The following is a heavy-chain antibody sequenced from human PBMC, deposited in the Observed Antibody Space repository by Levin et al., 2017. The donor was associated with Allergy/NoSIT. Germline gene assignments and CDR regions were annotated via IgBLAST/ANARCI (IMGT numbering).Heavy chain of an antibody. CDR2: INHSGST. J-gene: IGHJ4*02. V-gene: IGHV4-34*01. CDR3: ARITGFLEWPD. CDR1: GGSFSGYY. D-gene: IGHD3-3*01. Sequence: GSLRLSCAVYGGSFSGYYWSWIRQPPGKGLEWIGEINHSGSTNYNPSLKSRVTISVDTSKNQFSLKLSSVTAADTAVYYCARITGFLEWPDWGQGTLVTVSS.